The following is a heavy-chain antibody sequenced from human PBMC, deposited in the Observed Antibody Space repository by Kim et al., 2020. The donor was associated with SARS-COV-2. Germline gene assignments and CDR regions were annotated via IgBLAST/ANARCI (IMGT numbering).Heavy chain of an antibody. Sequence: GGSLRLSCAASGFTFSSYGMHWVRQAPGKGLEWVAAISYDGSNKYSADSVKGRFTISRDNSKNTLYLQMNSLRVEDTAVYYCVRFGKSCSGDSCYILWG. CDR3: VRFGKSCSGDSCYIL. CDR1: GFTFSSYG. V-gene: IGHV3-30*03. J-gene: IGHJ2*01. D-gene: IGHD2-15*01. CDR2: ISYDGSNK.